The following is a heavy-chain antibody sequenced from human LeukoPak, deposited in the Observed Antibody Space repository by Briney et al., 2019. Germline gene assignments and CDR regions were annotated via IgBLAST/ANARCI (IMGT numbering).Heavy chain of an antibody. CDR1: GFTFSSYA. CDR3: ARDVWFDP. CDR2: ISRGGGTI. Sequence: GGSLRLSCAASGFTFSSYAMNWVRQPPGKGLEWVSYISRGGGTIYYADSVKGRFTVSRDNAKNSLYLQMNSLRAEDTALYYCARDVWFDPWGQGTLVTVSS. V-gene: IGHV3-48*03. J-gene: IGHJ5*02.